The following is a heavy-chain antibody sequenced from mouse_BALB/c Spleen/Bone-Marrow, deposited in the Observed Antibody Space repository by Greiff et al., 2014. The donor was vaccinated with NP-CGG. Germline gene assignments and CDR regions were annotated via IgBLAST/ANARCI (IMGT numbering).Heavy chain of an antibody. Sequence: EVKLEESGGGLVQPGGSLKLSCAASGFDFSRYWMSWVRQAPGKGLEWIGDINPDSSTINYTPSLKDKFIISRDNAKNTLYLQMSKVRSEDTALYYCARRGLRREAYYAMDYWGQGTSVTVSS. D-gene: IGHD2-4*01. J-gene: IGHJ4*01. CDR1: GFDFSRYW. CDR2: INPDSSTI. CDR3: ARRGLRREAYYAMDY. V-gene: IGHV4-1*02.